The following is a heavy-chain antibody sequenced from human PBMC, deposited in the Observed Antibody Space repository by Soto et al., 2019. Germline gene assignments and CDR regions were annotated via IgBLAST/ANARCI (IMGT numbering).Heavy chain of an antibody. CDR2: INHSGST. CDR1: GGSFSGYY. V-gene: IGHV4-34*01. CDR3: ARGLRFLEWLLFGWFDP. Sequence: SETLSPTCAVYGGSFSGYYWSWIRQPPGKGLEWIGEINHSGSTNYSPSLKSRVTISVDTSKNQFSLKLSSVTAADTAVYYCARGLRFLEWLLFGWFDPWGQGTLVTVSS. D-gene: IGHD3-3*01. J-gene: IGHJ5*02.